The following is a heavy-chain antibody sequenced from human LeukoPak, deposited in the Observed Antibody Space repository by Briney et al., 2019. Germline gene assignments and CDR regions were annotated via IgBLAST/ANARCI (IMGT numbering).Heavy chain of an antibody. Sequence: GGSLRLSCAASGFTFSSYGMHWVRQAPGKGLEWVAVISYDGSNKYYADSVKGRFTFSRDNSKNTLYLQMNSLRAEDTAVYYCARDYGDYFYYYGMDVWGQGTTVTVSS. J-gene: IGHJ6*02. CDR2: ISYDGSNK. CDR3: ARDYGDYFYYYGMDV. D-gene: IGHD4-17*01. CDR1: GFTFSSYG. V-gene: IGHV3-30*03.